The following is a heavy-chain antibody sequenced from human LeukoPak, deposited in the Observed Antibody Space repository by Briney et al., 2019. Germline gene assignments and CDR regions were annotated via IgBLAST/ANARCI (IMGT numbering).Heavy chain of an antibody. D-gene: IGHD6-13*01. CDR2: IGGSGGST. V-gene: IGHV3-23*01. J-gene: IGHJ4*03. CDR3: AKVETAAAATLRGFDY. Sequence: GGSLRLSCAASGFTFSSYAMSWVRQAPGKGLEWVSSIGGSGGSTYYADSVKGRFTISRDNSKNTLYLQMNSLRAEDTAVYYCAKVETAAAATLRGFDYWGQGTTVTVSS. CDR1: GFTFSSYA.